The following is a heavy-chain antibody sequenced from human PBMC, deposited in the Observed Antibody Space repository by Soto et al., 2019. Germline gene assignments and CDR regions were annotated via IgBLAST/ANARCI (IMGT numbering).Heavy chain of an antibody. V-gene: IGHV1-18*01. CDR2: ISTYNGDT. J-gene: IGHJ6*02. CDR1: GYIFTRSG. Sequence: GASVKVSCKASGYIFTRSGISWVRQAPGQGLEWMGWISTYNGDTNYAQTFQGRVTMTTDTSTSTVHMEVRSPRSDDTAVYYCAREGVAPYYYYGMDVWGQGTPVTVSS. CDR3: AREGVAPYYYYGMDV. D-gene: IGHD5-12*01.